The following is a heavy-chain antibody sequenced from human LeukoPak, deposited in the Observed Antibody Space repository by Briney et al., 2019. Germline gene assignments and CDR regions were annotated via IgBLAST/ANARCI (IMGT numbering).Heavy chain of an antibody. CDR1: GGTFSSYA. D-gene: IGHD3-10*01. Sequence: SVKVSCKASGGTFSSYAISWVRQAPGQGLEWTGGIIPIFGTANYAQKFQSRVTITADESTSTAYMELSSLRSEDTAVYYCASITRHELQSPSGDFDYWGQGTLVTVSS. J-gene: IGHJ4*02. CDR2: IIPIFGTA. CDR3: ASITRHELQSPSGDFDY. V-gene: IGHV1-69*01.